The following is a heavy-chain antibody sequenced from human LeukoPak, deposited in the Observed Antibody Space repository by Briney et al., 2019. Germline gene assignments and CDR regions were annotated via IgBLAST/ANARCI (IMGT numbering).Heavy chain of an antibody. J-gene: IGHJ5*02. CDR1: GFTFSSYA. CDR2: ISGSGGST. CDR3: AKGYNWNYLGNWFDP. D-gene: IGHD1-7*01. V-gene: IGHV3-23*01. Sequence: GGSLRLSCAASGFTFSSYAMSWVRRAPGKGLEWVSGISGSGGSTYYVDSVKGRFTISRDNSRNTLYLQMNSLRAEDTAVYFCAKGYNWNYLGNWFDPWGQGTLVIVSS.